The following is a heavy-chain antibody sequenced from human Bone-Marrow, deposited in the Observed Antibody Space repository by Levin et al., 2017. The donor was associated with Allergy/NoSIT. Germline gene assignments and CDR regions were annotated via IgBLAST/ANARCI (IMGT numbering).Heavy chain of an antibody. D-gene: IGHD6-6*01. CDR1: GGSISSGGYS. J-gene: IGHJ5*02. CDR2: IYHSGGT. CDR3: ASQKYSSSSGHNWFDP. V-gene: IGHV4-30-2*01. Sequence: SETLSLTCAVSGGSISSGGYSWSWIRQPPGKGLEWIGYIYHSGGTYYNPSLKSRVTISVDRSKNQFSLKLSSVTAADTAVYYCASQKYSSSSGHNWFDPWGQGTLVTVSS.